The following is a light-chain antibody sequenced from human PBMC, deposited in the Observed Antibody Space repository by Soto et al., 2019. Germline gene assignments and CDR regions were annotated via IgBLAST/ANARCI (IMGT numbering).Light chain of an antibody. Sequence: QSVLTQPPSASGTPGQRVTISCSGSSSNIGSNTVNWYQHLPGTAPKLLIYTNNQRPSGVPDRFSGSKSGTSASLAISGLQSEDEADYYCAAWDGSLTGGVFGGGTKLTVL. CDR3: AAWDGSLTGGV. CDR1: SSNIGSNT. V-gene: IGLV1-44*01. CDR2: TNN. J-gene: IGLJ3*02.